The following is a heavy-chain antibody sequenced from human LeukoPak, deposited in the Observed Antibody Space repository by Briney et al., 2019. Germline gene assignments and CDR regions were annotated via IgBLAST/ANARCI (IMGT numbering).Heavy chain of an antibody. V-gene: IGHV3-7*01. CDR1: GFSFSNSW. Sequence: GGSLRLSCAASGFSFSNSWMSWVRQAPGKGLEWVANIRQDGSVKHYVGSVKGRFTISRDNAENSLYLQMNSLRAEDTGVYYCATSSDAPGNYWGQGTLVTVSS. J-gene: IGHJ4*02. CDR2: IRQDGSVK. CDR3: ATSSDAPGNY. D-gene: IGHD2-2*01.